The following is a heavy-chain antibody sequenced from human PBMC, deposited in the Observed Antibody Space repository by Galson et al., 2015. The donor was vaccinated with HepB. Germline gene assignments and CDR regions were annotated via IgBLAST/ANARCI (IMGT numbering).Heavy chain of an antibody. CDR2: IYYSGST. CDR3: ARGSSGYPHDY. D-gene: IGHD3-22*01. Sequence: LSLTCTVSGGSISSSSYYWGWIRQPPGKGLEWIGSIYYSGSTYYNPSLKSRVTISVDTSKNQFSLKLSSVTAADTAVYYCARGSSGYPHDYWGQGTLVTVSS. V-gene: IGHV4-39*01. CDR1: GGSISSSSYY. J-gene: IGHJ4*02.